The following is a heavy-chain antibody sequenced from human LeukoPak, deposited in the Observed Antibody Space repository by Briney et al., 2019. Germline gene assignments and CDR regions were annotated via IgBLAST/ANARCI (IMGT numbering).Heavy chain of an antibody. Sequence: PGGSLRLSCAASGFIFSSYAMHWVRRATGKGLEWVAVISYDGSNKYYADSVKGRFTIARDNSKNTLYLQMNSLRAEDTAVYYCARDPFEQRSFDIWGQGTMVTVSS. CDR2: ISYDGSNK. CDR3: ARDPFEQRSFDI. J-gene: IGHJ3*02. CDR1: GFIFSSYA. V-gene: IGHV3-30*04.